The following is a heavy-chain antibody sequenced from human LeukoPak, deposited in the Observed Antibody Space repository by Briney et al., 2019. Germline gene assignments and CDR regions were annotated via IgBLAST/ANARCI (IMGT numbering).Heavy chain of an antibody. J-gene: IGHJ4*02. D-gene: IGHD2-21*02. V-gene: IGHV3-30*02. CDR2: IRYDGSTT. CDR3: AKLFCGTDRFTRLGGLDY. Sequence: PGGSLRLSCAVSGLIFRNYGMQWVRQAPGKGLEWVGFIRYDGSTTYYADSIKGRFTISRDNSKNTLYLHMNSLRPEDTAVYFCAKLFCGTDRFTRLGGLDYWGQGTLVTVSS. CDR1: GLIFRNYG.